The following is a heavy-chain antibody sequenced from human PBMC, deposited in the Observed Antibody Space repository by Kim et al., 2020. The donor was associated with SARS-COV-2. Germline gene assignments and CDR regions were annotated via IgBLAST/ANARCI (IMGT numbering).Heavy chain of an antibody. D-gene: IGHD3-3*01. CDR3: ARSLPSSYYDFWSGYSYYFDY. CDR1: GGSISSSSYY. CDR2: IYYSGST. V-gene: IGHV4-39*01. J-gene: IGHJ4*02. Sequence: SETLSLTCTVSGGSISSSSYYWGWIRQPPGKGLEWIGNIYYSGSTYYNPSLTSRVTISVDTSKNQFSLRLSSVTAADTAVYYCARSLPSSYYDFWSGYSYYFDYWGQGTLVTVSS.